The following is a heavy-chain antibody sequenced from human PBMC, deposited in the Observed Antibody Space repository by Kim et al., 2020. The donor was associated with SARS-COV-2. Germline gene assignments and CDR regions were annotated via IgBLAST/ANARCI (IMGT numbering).Heavy chain of an antibody. J-gene: IGHJ6*02. CDR3: ARDEAAAANYYYGMDV. V-gene: IGHV3-11*06. D-gene: IGHD6-13*01. CDR2: ISSSSSYT. Sequence: GGSLRLSCAASGFTFSDYYMSWIRQAPGKGLEWVSYISSSSSYTNYADSVKGRFTISRDNAKNSLYLQMISLRAEDTAVYYCARDEAAAANYYYGMDVWGQGTTVTVSS. CDR1: GFTFSDYY.